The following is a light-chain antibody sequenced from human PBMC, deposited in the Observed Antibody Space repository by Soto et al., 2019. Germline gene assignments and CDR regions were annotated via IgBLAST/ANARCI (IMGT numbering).Light chain of an antibody. CDR3: QQSYRTPPT. V-gene: IGKV1-39*01. Sequence: DIPMTQSPSSLSASVGDRVTITCRASQSITNNLNWYQQKPGKAPKLLIYAASSLQSGVPSRFSGSGSGTDFTLTISSLQPEDFATYYCQQSYRTPPTFGQGTKLEIK. J-gene: IGKJ2*01. CDR1: QSITNN. CDR2: AAS.